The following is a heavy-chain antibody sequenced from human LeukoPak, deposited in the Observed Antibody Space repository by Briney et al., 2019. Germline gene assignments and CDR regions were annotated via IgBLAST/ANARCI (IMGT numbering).Heavy chain of an antibody. Sequence: SQTLSLTCAISGDSVSSNSAAWNWIRQSPSRGLEWLGRTCYRSKWYNDYAVSVKSRITINPDTSKNQFSLQLNSVTPEDTAVYYCARDQQQLVPDYYYYGMDVWGQGTTVTVSS. V-gene: IGHV6-1*01. CDR3: ARDQQQLVPDYYYYGMDV. J-gene: IGHJ6*02. D-gene: IGHD6-13*01. CDR1: GDSVSSNSAA. CDR2: TCYRSKWYN.